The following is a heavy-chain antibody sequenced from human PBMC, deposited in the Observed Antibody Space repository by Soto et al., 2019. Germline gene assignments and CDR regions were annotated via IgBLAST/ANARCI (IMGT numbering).Heavy chain of an antibody. D-gene: IGHD1-26*01. J-gene: IGHJ3*02. CDR1: GVSIRSTSYY. CDR2: IYYIGST. Sequence: QLQLQESGPGLVKPSETLSLTCTVSGVSIRSTSYYWGWFRQPPGKGLEWIGSIYYIGSTYYNPSLKSRVTISVDTSKNQFPLQLSSVTAADTAVYYCARSWGGSYIDAFDIWGQGTMITVSS. CDR3: ARSWGGSYIDAFDI. V-gene: IGHV4-39*01.